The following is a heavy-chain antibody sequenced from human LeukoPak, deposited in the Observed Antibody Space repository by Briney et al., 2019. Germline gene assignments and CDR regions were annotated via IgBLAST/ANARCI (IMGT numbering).Heavy chain of an antibody. D-gene: IGHD3-22*01. CDR3: ARRRYYDGSGYLE. Sequence: SETLSLTCSVSGDSISRSDSYWDWIRRPPGKGLEWIGTIYYSGRTYYSPSLNSRVTMSVDTSSNQFSLNLRSVTAADTAVYYCARRRYYDGSGYLEWGQGTLLSVSS. CDR2: IYYSGRT. J-gene: IGHJ1*01. CDR1: GDSISRSDSY. V-gene: IGHV4-39*01.